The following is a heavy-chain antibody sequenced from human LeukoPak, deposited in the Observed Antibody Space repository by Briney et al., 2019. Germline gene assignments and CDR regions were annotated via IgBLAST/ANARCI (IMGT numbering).Heavy chain of an antibody. J-gene: IGHJ4*02. CDR3: ARDRYYYDSSGYYRFDY. D-gene: IGHD3-22*01. V-gene: IGHV3-30-3*01. Sequence: GRSLRLSCAASGFTFSSYAMRWVRQAPGKGLEWVAVISYDGSNKYYADSVKGRFTISRDNSKNTLYLQMNSLRAEDTAVYYCARDRYYYDSSGYYRFDYWGQGTLVTVSS. CDR1: GFTFSSYA. CDR2: ISYDGSNK.